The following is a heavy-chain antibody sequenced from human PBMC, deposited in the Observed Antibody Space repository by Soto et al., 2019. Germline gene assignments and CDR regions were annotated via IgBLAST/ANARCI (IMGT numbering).Heavy chain of an antibody. CDR1: GGSISFDDYH. CDR2: VHYSGSV. CDR3: ARDDDGGDREYYGRDV. Sequence: QVQLQQSGPGLVKPSQTLSLTCTVSGGSISFDDYHWTWIRQPPGKGLEWIGYVHYSGSVLYNPSRQRRVSISVYASKNQFYLKLSAVTAADTAVYVCARDDDGGDREYYGRDVGGQGTTVTVSS. J-gene: IGHJ6*02. D-gene: IGHD2-21*02. V-gene: IGHV4-30-4*01.